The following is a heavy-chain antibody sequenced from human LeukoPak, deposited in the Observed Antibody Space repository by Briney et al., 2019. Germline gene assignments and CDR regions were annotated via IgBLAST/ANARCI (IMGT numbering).Heavy chain of an antibody. Sequence: GGSLRLSCVASGFSLSSYATSWVRLPPGKGLQWVAGIYSDDSATSYKDAVKGRFTISKDTSKNTLYLQMNSLRDEDTAVYYCAKDMTYGDGKWEFDLWGQGTPVTVSS. D-gene: IGHD2-21*02. CDR3: AKDMTYGDGKWEFDL. J-gene: IGHJ5*02. CDR2: IYSDDSAT. CDR1: GFSLSSYA. V-gene: IGHV3-23*03.